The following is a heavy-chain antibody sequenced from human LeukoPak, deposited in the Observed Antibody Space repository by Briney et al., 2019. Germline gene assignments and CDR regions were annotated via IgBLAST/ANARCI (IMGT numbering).Heavy chain of an antibody. V-gene: IGHV3-48*03. CDR2: ISTSGITK. CDR3: ARASDADGMDV. J-gene: IGHJ6*02. CDR1: GFTFSSYE. Sequence: GGSLRLSCAVSGFTFSSYEMHWVRQAPGKGLEWLSYISTSGITKYNADSVKGRFTMSRDNAKNSLYLQMSSLRAEDTAVYYCARASDADGMDVWGQGTTVTVSS.